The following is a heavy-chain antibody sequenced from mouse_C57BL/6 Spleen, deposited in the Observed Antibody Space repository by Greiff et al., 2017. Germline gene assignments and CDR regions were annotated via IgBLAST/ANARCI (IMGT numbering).Heavy chain of an antibody. Sequence: DVKLQESGPGLAKPSQTLSLTCSVTGYSITSDYWNWIRKFPGNKLEYMGYISYSGSTYYNPSLKSRISIPRVTSKNQYDLQLNSVNTEDTATYYCARLTGTWYFDVWGTGTTVTVSS. CDR3: ARLTGTWYFDV. D-gene: IGHD4-1*01. CDR1: GYSITSDY. V-gene: IGHV3-8*01. J-gene: IGHJ1*03. CDR2: ISYSGST.